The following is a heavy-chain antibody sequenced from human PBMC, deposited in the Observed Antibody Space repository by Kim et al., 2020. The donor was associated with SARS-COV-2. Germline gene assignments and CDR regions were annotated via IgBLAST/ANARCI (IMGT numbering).Heavy chain of an antibody. J-gene: IGHJ6*02. CDR3: ARGPGSGSYREDV. CDR1: GGSFSGYY. V-gene: IGHV4-34*01. D-gene: IGHD3-10*01. Sequence: SETLSLTCAVYGGSFSGYYWSWIRQPPGKGLEWIGEINHSGSTNYNPSLKSRVTISVDTSKNQFSLKLSSVTAADTAVYYCARGPGSGSYREDVWGQGTTVTVSS. CDR2: INHSGST.